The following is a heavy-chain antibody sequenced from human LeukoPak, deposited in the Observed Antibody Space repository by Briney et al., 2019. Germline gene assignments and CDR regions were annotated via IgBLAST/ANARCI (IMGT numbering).Heavy chain of an antibody. J-gene: IGHJ3*02. D-gene: IGHD6-13*01. Sequence: ASVEVSCKSSGYTFTGYYMHWVRQAPGQGLEWMGWINPNSGGTNYAQKFQGRVTITRNTSISTAYMELSSLRSEDTAVYYCARVAGIAAAGGDAFDIWGQGTMVTVSS. CDR3: ARVAGIAAAGGDAFDI. CDR1: GYTFTGYY. CDR2: INPNSGGT. V-gene: IGHV1-2*02.